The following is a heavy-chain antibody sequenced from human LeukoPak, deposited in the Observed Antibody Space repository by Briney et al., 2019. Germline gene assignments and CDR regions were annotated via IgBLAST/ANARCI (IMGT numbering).Heavy chain of an antibody. J-gene: IGHJ4*02. V-gene: IGHV3-53*01. CDR2: IYSGGST. Sequence: GGSLRLSCAASGFTVSSSYMSWVRQAPGKGLEWVSVIYSGGSTYYTDSVKGRFTISRDNSKNTLYLQMNSLRAEDTAVYYCARDMVYGSGLYYFDYWGQGTLVTVSS. D-gene: IGHD3-10*01. CDR3: ARDMVYGSGLYYFDY. CDR1: GFTVSSSY.